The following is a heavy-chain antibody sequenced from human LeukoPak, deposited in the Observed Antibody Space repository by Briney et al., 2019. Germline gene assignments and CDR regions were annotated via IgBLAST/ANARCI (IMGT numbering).Heavy chain of an antibody. CDR1: GFTFSSYE. V-gene: IGHV3-48*03. CDR2: ISSSGSTI. D-gene: IGHD3-10*01. CDR3: AKDPNYYGSGSYDY. J-gene: IGHJ4*02. Sequence: TGGSLRLSCAASGFTFSSYEMNWVRQAPGKGLEWVSYISSSGSTIYYADSVKGRFTISRDNAKNSLYLQMNSLRAEDTAVYYCAKDPNYYGSGSYDYWGQGTLVTVSS.